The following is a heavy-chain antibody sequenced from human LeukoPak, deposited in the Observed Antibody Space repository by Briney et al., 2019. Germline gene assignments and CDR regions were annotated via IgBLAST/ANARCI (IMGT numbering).Heavy chain of an antibody. CDR2: ISATGGST. Sequence: GGSLGLSCAASGFTFSSYGIIWVRQAPGKGLEWVSTISATGGSTYYADSVKGRFTISRDNSKDTLYLQMNSLRAEDTAVYYCAKGGYSSGWRNYFDYWGQGTLVTVSS. V-gene: IGHV3-23*01. D-gene: IGHD6-19*01. J-gene: IGHJ4*02. CDR1: GFTFSSYG. CDR3: AKGGYSSGWRNYFDY.